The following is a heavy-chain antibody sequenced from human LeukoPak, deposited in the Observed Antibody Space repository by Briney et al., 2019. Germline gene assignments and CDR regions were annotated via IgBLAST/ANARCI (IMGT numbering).Heavy chain of an antibody. CDR1: GFTFSSNS. V-gene: IGHV3-21*01. D-gene: IGHD5-12*01. CDR2: ISSSSSYI. CDR3: ARVAFYWYFDL. J-gene: IGHJ2*01. Sequence: PGGSLRLSCAASGFTFSSNSMNWVRHAPGKGLEWVSSISSSSSYIYYADSVKGRFTISRDNAKNSLYLQMNSLRAEDTAVYYCARVAFYWYFDLWGRGTLVTVSS.